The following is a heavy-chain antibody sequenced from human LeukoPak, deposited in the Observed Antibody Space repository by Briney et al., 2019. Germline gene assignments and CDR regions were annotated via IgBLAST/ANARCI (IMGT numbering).Heavy chain of an antibody. CDR3: ATRTSRHSPFDP. J-gene: IGHJ5*02. V-gene: IGHV4-39*07. Sequence: SETLSLTCTVSGGSISSSSYYWGWIRQPPGKGLEWIGSIYYSGSTYYNPSLKSRVTLSVDTSKNQFSLKLSSVTAADTAVYYCATRTSRHSPFDPWGQGTLVTVSS. CDR2: IYYSGST. D-gene: IGHD2-8*01. CDR1: GGSISSSSYY.